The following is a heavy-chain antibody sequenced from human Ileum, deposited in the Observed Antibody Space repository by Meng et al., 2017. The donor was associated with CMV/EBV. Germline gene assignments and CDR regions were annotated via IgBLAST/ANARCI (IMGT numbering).Heavy chain of an antibody. Sequence: QVQLQGVGAGLGKTSDTLSLPWYVSGGSISNYYWSWIRQPAGKGLEWIAHIYTSGTTNYNPSLKSRVTMSVDTSRNQFSLKLTSVTAADTAVYYCARNYGSGNWNFFHYWGQGTLVTVSS. CDR1: GGSISNYY. CDR2: IYTSGTT. V-gene: IGHV4-4*07. D-gene: IGHD3-10*01. CDR3: ARNYGSGNWNFFHY. J-gene: IGHJ4*02.